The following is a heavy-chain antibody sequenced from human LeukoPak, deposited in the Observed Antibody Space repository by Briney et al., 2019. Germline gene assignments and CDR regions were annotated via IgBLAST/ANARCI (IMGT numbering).Heavy chain of an antibody. CDR3: ATPYCSSLSCLDVFNM. V-gene: IGHV4-31*01. CDR1: GVSVSDGRYX. CDR2: KYYSGSA. J-gene: IGHJ3*02. Sequence: SQTLSLTCNVSGVSVSDGRYXXXWIPHHPTXXXXXXXXKYYSGSAKYNPSLKXXLXXXIDTAKNQFSLQLSSVTAADTATYYCATPYCSSLSCLDVFNMWGQGTRVTVSS. D-gene: IGHD2-2*01.